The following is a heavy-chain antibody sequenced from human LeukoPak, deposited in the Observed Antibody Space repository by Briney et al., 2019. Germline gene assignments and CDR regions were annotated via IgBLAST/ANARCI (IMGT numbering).Heavy chain of an antibody. CDR1: GDSISSGSYY. CDR3: ARGYYDSSGYYYSFDY. J-gene: IGHJ4*02. D-gene: IGHD3-22*01. CDR2: IYTSGST. Sequence: SQTLSLTCIVSGDSISSGSYYWTWIRQPAGKGLEWIGRIYTSGSTNYNPSLKSRVTMSVDTSKNQFSLKLSSVTAADTAVYYCARGYYDSSGYYYSFDYWGQGTLVTVSS. V-gene: IGHV4-61*02.